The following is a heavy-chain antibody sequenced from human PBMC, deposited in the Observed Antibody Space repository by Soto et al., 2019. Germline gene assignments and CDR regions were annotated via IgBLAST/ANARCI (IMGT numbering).Heavy chain of an antibody. CDR2: ISAYNGNT. Sequence: QDQLVQSGVEVKKPGASVKVSCKASGYSFTNYGITWVRQAPGQGFEWMGWISAYNGNTNYAQKFQGQATLTTEASTSTAYLELRSLRSDDTAVYYCARDRGVAPPVAGNTHYYYHMDVWGKGTTVTVSS. D-gene: IGHD6-19*01. V-gene: IGHV1-18*01. J-gene: IGHJ6*03. CDR1: GYSFTNYG. CDR3: ARDRGVAPPVAGNTHYYYHMDV.